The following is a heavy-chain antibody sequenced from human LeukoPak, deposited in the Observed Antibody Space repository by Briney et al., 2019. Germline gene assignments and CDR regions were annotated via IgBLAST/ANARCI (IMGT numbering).Heavy chain of an antibody. Sequence: GGSLRLSCAASGFTFSSYSMNWVRQAPGKGLEWVSSISSSSSYIYYADSVKGRFTISRDNAKNSLYLQMNSLRAEDAAVYYCARGIAVAGFDYWGQGTLVTVSS. CDR2: ISSSSSYI. CDR1: GFTFSSYS. J-gene: IGHJ4*02. V-gene: IGHV3-21*01. D-gene: IGHD6-19*01. CDR3: ARGIAVAGFDY.